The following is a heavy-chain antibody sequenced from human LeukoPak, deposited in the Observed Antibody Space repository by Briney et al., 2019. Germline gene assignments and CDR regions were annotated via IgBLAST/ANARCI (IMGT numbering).Heavy chain of an antibody. CDR2: IKSSSSAI. CDR1: GFTFSSYS. J-gene: IGHJ2*01. D-gene: IGHD4-17*01. V-gene: IGHV3-48*01. CDR3: ATYGPYWYFDL. Sequence: AGGSLRLSCAASGFTFSSYSMNWVRQAPGKGLEWVSYIKSSSSAIYYADSVKGRFTISRDNAKNSLYLQMNSLRAEDTAVYYCATYGPYWYFDLWGRGTLVTVSS.